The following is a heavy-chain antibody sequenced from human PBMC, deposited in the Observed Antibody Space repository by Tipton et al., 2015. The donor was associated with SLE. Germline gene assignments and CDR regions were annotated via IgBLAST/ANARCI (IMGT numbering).Heavy chain of an antibody. CDR3: ARQSHDVPHTAAFDY. V-gene: IGHV4-59*08. CDR2: IYYSGST. CDR1: GGSINSYF. D-gene: IGHD1-1*01. J-gene: IGHJ4*02. Sequence: TLSLTCTVSGGSINSYFWSWIRQPPGKGLEWIGYIYYSGSTNYNPSLKSRVTMSVDTSKNQFSLKLSSVTAADTAIYYCARQSHDVPHTAAFDYWGQGTLVTVSS.